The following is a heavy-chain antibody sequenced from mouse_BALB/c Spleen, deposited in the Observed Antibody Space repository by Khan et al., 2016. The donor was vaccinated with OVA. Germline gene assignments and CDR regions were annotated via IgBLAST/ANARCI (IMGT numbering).Heavy chain of an antibody. Sequence: EVELVESGPGLVKPSQSLSLTCTVTGYSITSDYAWNWIRQFPGNKLEWMGFISYSGNTKYNPSLKSRFSITRDTSKNQFFLHLNSVTIEDTATYYCARVYGGYFDYWGQGTTLTVSS. D-gene: IGHD1-1*01. J-gene: IGHJ2*01. CDR1: GYSITSDYA. CDR2: ISYSGNT. CDR3: ARVYGGYFDY. V-gene: IGHV3-2*02.